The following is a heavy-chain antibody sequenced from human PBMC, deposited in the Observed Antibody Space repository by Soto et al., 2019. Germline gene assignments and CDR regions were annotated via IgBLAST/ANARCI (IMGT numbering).Heavy chain of an antibody. CDR3: ARYSSGWYGFDY. CDR2: IYYSGST. CDR1: GGSISSYY. D-gene: IGHD6-19*01. J-gene: IGHJ4*02. Sequence: SETLSLTCTVSGGSISSYYWSWIRQPPGKGLEWIGYIYYSGSTNYNPALKSRVTISVDTSKNQFSLKLSSVTAADTALYYCARYSSGWYGFDYWGQGTLVTVSS. V-gene: IGHV4-59*01.